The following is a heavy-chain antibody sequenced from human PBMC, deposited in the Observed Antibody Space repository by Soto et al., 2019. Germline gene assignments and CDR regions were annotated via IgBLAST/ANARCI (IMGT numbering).Heavy chain of an antibody. CDR1: GFAFRSYA. J-gene: IGHJ4*02. CDR2: IGGRGVAT. D-gene: IGHD1-26*01. V-gene: IGHV3-23*01. CDR3: ARVPVEAGDGPFDA. Sequence: EVQLLESGGGLVQPGGSLRLSCAASGFAFRSYAMSWVRQAPRMGLEWVSGIGGRGVATFYTESVKGRFTISRDNSRSTLYLQINSLRADDTAIYYCARVPVEAGDGPFDAWGQGTLVIVSS.